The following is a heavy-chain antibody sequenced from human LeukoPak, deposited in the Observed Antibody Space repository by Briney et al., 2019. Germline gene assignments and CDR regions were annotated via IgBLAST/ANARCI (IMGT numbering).Heavy chain of an antibody. J-gene: IGHJ4*02. V-gene: IGHV3-11*01. Sequence: GGSLRLSCAASGFTFSDYYMSWIRQAPGKGLEWVSYISSSGSTIYYADSVEGRFTISRDNAKNSLYLQMNSLRAEDTAVYYCARGIESGSSASRYWGQGTLVTVSS. CDR3: ARGIESGSSASRY. CDR1: GFTFSDYY. D-gene: IGHD6-6*01. CDR2: ISSSGSTI.